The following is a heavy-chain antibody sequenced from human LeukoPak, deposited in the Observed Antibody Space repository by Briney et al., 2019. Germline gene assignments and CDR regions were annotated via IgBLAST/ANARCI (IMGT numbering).Heavy chain of an antibody. J-gene: IGHJ5*02. V-gene: IGHV1-69*04. CDR2: IIPILGIA. CDR1: GGTFSSYA. D-gene: IGHD3-3*01. Sequence: GASVKVSCKASGGTFSSYAISWVRQAPGQGLEWMGRIIPILGIANYAQKFQGRVTITADKYTSTAYMELSSLRSEDTAVYYCARGVRVTIFGVVTEGSWFDPWGQGTLVTVSS. CDR3: ARGVRVTIFGVVTEGSWFDP.